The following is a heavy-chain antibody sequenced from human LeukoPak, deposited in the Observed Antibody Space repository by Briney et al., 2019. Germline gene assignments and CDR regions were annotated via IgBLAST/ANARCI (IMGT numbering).Heavy chain of an antibody. Sequence: SETLSLTCTVSGGSISSYYWSWIRQPPGKGLEWIGYIYYSGSTNYNPSLKSRVTISVDTSKNQFSLKLSSVTAAGTAVYYCARVGIHAQDDYWGQGTLVTVSS. V-gene: IGHV4-59*01. CDR2: IYYSGST. D-gene: IGHD7-27*01. CDR1: GGSISSYY. J-gene: IGHJ4*02. CDR3: ARVGIHAQDDY.